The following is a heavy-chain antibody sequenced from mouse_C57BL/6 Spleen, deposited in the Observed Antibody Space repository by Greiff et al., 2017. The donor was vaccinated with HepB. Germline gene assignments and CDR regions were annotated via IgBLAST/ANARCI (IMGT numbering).Heavy chain of an antibody. D-gene: IGHD1-1*01. V-gene: IGHV1-64*01. CDR3: ARSATGLAY. CDR1: GYTFTSYW. J-gene: IGHJ3*01. Sequence: VQLQQPGAELVKPGASVKLSCKASGYTFTSYWMHWVKQRPGQGLEWIGMIHPNSGSTNYNEKFKSKATLTVDTSSSTAYMQLSSLTSEDSAVYYCARSATGLAYWGQGTLVTVSA. CDR2: IHPNSGST.